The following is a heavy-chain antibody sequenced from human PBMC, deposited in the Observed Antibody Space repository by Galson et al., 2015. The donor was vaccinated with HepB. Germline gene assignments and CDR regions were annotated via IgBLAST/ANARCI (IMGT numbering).Heavy chain of an antibody. CDR3: ARGDNRLIAVAGTKWFDP. CDR2: INPSGGST. CDR1: GYTFTSYY. J-gene: IGHJ5*02. V-gene: IGHV1-46*01. D-gene: IGHD6-19*01. Sequence: SVKVSCKASGYTFTSYYMHWVRQAPGQGLEWMGIINPSGGSTSYAQKFQGRVTMTRDTSTSTVYMELSSLRSEDTAVYYCARGDNRLIAVAGTKWFDPWGQGTLVTVSS.